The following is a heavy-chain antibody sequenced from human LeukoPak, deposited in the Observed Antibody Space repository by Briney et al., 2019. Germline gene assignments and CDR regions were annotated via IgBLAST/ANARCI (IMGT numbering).Heavy chain of an antibody. CDR3: ARGRHCSGGSCYSFQRGYMDV. CDR2: INHSGST. J-gene: IGHJ6*03. V-gene: IGHV4-34*01. Sequence: PSETLSLTCAVYGGSFSGYYWSWIRQPPGEGLEWIGEINHSGSTNYNPSLKSRVTISVDTSKNQFSLKLSSVTAADTAVYYCARGRHCSGGSCYSFQRGYMDVWGKGTTVTVSS. D-gene: IGHD2-15*01. CDR1: GGSFSGYY.